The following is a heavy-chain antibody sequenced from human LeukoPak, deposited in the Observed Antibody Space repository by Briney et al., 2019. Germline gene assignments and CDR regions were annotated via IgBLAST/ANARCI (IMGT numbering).Heavy chain of an antibody. D-gene: IGHD1-1*01. V-gene: IGHV3-23*01. CDR1: GFTFSSYD. CDR3: AKDASSGTYFDY. Sequence: PGRSLRLSCAASGFTFSSYDMSWVRRAPGKGLEWVSAISGSGGSTYYADSVKGRFTISRDKSKNTLYPQMNSLRAEDTALYYCAKDASSGTYFDYWGQGTLVTVSS. CDR2: ISGSGGST. J-gene: IGHJ4*02.